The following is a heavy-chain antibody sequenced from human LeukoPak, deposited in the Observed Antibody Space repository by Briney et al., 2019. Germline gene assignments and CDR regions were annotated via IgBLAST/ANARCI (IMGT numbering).Heavy chain of an antibody. CDR3: AKGGYSSGWRNYIDY. Sequence: PGGSLRLSCAASGFTFSSYGITWVRQAPGNGLEWVSTISATGGSTYYADSVKGRFTISRDNSKDTLYLQMNSLRAEDTAVYYCAKGGYSSGWRNYIDYWGQGTLVTVSS. D-gene: IGHD6-19*01. CDR1: GFTFSSYG. J-gene: IGHJ4*02. CDR2: ISATGGST. V-gene: IGHV3-23*01.